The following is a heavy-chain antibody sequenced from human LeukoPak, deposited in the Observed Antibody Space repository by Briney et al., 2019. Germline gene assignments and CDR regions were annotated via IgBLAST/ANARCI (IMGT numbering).Heavy chain of an antibody. J-gene: IGHJ4*02. CDR2: ISAYNGNT. CDR1: DYTFTSYG. CDR3: ARDLTLSDY. Sequence: ASVKVSCKASDYTFTSYGISWIRQAPGQGLEWMGWISAYNGNTKYAKKFQGRVTMTTDTSTSTAYMELRSLRSDDTAVYYCARDLTLSDYWGQGTLVTVSS. V-gene: IGHV1-18*01.